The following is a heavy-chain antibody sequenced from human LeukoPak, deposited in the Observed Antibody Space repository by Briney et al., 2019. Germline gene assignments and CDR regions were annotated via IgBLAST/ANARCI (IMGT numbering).Heavy chain of an antibody. CDR1: GFTFSSYE. CDR2: ISSSGSTI. CDR3: ARDGYYDFWSGYFGGFRYYYYMDV. D-gene: IGHD3-3*01. V-gene: IGHV3-48*03. Sequence: GGSLRLSCAASGFTFSSYEMNWVRQAPGKGLEWVSYISSSGSTIYYADSVKGRFTISRDNAKNTLYLQMNSLRAEDTAVYYCARDGYYDFWSGYFGGFRYYYYMDVWGKGTTVTVSS. J-gene: IGHJ6*03.